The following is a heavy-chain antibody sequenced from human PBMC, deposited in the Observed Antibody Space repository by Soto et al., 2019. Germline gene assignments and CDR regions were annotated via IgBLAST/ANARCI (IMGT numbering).Heavy chain of an antibody. J-gene: IGHJ6*02. CDR1: GFTFSSYA. V-gene: IGHV3-23*01. CDR3: AKASGGDCSSTSCYTYPPYYYYGMDV. Sequence: EVQLLESGGGLVQPGGSLRLSCAASGFTFSSYAMSWVRQAPGKGLEWVSAISGSGGSTYYADSVKGRFTISRDNSKNTLYLQRNSLRAEDTAVYYCAKASGGDCSSTSCYTYPPYYYYGMDVWGQGTTVTVSS. D-gene: IGHD2-2*01. CDR2: ISGSGGST.